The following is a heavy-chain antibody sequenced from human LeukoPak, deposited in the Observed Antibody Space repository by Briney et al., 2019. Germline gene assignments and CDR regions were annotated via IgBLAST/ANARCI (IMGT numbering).Heavy chain of an antibody. J-gene: IGHJ6*02. V-gene: IGHV3-48*03. D-gene: IGHD2-2*01. CDR2: ISSSGSTI. CDR3: ARDRSVVVPAAMARPSGMDV. CDR1: GFTFSSYE. Sequence: GGSLRLSCAASGFTFSSYEMNWVRQAPGKGLEWVSYISSSGSTIYYADSVKGRFTISRDNAKNSLYLQMNSLRAEDTAVYYCARDRSVVVPAAMARPSGMDVWGQGTTATVSS.